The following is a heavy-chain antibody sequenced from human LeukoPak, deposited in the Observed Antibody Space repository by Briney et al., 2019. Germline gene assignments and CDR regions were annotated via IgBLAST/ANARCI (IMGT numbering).Heavy chain of an antibody. V-gene: IGHV4-59*01. J-gene: IGHJ6*02. Sequence: SSETLSLTCTVSGGSISSYYWSWIRQPPGKGLEWIGYIYYSGSTNYNPSLKSRVTISVDTSKNQFSLKLSSVTAADTAVYYCARDADRVVAATDYGMDVWGQGATVTVSS. D-gene: IGHD2-15*01. CDR3: ARDADRVVAATDYGMDV. CDR2: IYYSGST. CDR1: GGSISSYY.